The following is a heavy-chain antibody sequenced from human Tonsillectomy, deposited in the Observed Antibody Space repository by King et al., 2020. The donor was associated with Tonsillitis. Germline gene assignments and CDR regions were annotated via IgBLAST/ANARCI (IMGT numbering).Heavy chain of an antibody. CDR2: INHSGST. CDR1: GGSFSGYY. Sequence: VQLQQCGAGLLKPSETLSLTCAVYGGSFSGYYWSWIRQPPGKGLEWIGEINHSGSTNYNPSLKSRVTISVDTSKNQFSLKLSSVTPADTAVYYCARRKLRQRITIFGGVSHGAFDIWGQGTMVTVSS. V-gene: IGHV4-34*01. J-gene: IGHJ3*02. CDR3: ARRKLRQRITIFGGVSHGAFDI. D-gene: IGHD3-3*01.